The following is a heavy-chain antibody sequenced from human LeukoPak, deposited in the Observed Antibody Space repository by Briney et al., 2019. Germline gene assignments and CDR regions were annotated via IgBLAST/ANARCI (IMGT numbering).Heavy chain of an antibody. CDR1: GYTFTSYG. J-gene: IGHJ6*03. CDR3: ARVAGVHYYYYYMDV. CDR2: ISAYNGNT. D-gene: IGHD3-10*01. Sequence: ASVKVSCKASGYTFTSYGISWVRQAPGQGLEWMGWISAYNGNTNYAQKLQGRVTMTTDTSTSTAYMELRSLRSDDTAVYYCARVAGVHYYYYYMDVWGKGTTVTVSS. V-gene: IGHV1-18*01.